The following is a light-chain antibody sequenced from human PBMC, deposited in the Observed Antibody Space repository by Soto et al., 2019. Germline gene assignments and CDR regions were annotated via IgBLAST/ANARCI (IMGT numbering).Light chain of an antibody. V-gene: IGKV3-20*01. CDR1: QSVSSSY. CDR2: GAS. J-gene: IGKJ1*01. CDR3: QQYGSSRT. Sequence: EIVLTQSPGTPSLSPGERATLSCRASQSVSSSYLAWYQQKPGQAPRLLIYGASSRATGIPDRFSGSGSGTDFTLTISRLEPEDFAVYYCQQYGSSRTFGQGTKVDIK.